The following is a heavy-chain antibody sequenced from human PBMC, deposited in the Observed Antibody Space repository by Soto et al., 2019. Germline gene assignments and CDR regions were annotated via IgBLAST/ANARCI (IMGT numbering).Heavy chain of an antibody. J-gene: IGHJ5*02. D-gene: IGHD3-16*01. V-gene: IGHV4-61*08. Sequence: SETLSLTCTVSGDSVSSGDYYWTWIRHPPGKGLEWVGHIYFSGRTNYIPSLESRVTISLDTSKNQFSLKLTSVTAADTAVYYCARVPIDTYMIYWSDPWGQGTLVTVSS. CDR2: IYFSGRT. CDR3: ARVPIDTYMIYWSDP. CDR1: GDSVSSGDYY.